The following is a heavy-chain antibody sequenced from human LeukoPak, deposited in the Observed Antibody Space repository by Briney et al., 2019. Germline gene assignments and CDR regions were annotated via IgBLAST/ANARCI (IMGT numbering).Heavy chain of an antibody. CDR3: ATYIVGPTIDY. J-gene: IGHJ4*02. D-gene: IGHD2-15*01. Sequence: PGGSLRLSCAASEFTFSSYNMNWVRQAPGKGLEWISYISGSGTTIYYADSVKGRFTISRDNAKNSVYLQMNSLRAGDTAVYYCATYIVGPTIDYWGQGTLVTVSS. CDR1: EFTFSSYN. CDR2: ISGSGTTI. V-gene: IGHV3-48*03.